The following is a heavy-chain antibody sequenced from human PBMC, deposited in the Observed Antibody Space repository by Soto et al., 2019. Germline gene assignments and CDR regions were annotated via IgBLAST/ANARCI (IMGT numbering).Heavy chain of an antibody. V-gene: IGHV4-34*01. Sequence: QVQLQQWGAGLLKPSETLSLTCAVYGGSFSGYYWSWIRQPPGKGLEWIGEINHSGSTNYNPSLKSRVTITVDTSKNQFSLKLSSVTAADTAVYYCARSFYGSGSYYNNWFDPWGQGTLVTVSS. CDR1: GGSFSGYY. CDR2: INHSGST. D-gene: IGHD3-10*01. CDR3: ARSFYGSGSYYNNWFDP. J-gene: IGHJ5*02.